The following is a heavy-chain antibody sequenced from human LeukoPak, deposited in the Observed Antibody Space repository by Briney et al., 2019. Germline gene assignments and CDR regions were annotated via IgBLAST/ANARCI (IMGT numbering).Heavy chain of an antibody. CDR2: MRSDGSTK. D-gene: IGHD1-14*01. CDR1: GFSFSSYG. CDR3: ATETIGRHYDY. V-gene: IGHV3-30*02. Sequence: PGGSLRLSCAASGFSFSSYGMHWVRQAPGKGLEWVAYMRSDGSTKYYADSVKGRFTISRDNAKNSMYLQMDSLRDEDTAVYYCATETIGRHYDYWGQGTLLTVSS. J-gene: IGHJ4*02.